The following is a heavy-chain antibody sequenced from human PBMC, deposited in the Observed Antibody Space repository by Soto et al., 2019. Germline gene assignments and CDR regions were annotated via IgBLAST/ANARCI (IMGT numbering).Heavy chain of an antibody. D-gene: IGHD6-6*01. V-gene: IGHV3-33*01. Sequence: GGSLRLSCAASGFTFSSYGMHWVRQAPGKGLEWVAVIWYDGSNKYYADSVKGRFTISKDNSKNTLYLQMNSLRAEDTAVYYCARDRPLYSSSSPWFDPWGQGTLVTVYS. J-gene: IGHJ5*02. CDR2: IWYDGSNK. CDR1: GFTFSSYG. CDR3: ARDRPLYSSSSPWFDP.